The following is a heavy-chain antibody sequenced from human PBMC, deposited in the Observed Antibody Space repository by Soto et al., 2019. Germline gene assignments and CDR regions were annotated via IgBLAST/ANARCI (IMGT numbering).Heavy chain of an antibody. D-gene: IGHD5-12*01. Sequence: GGSLRLSCAASGFTVSSNYMSWVRQAPGKGLEWVSVIYSGGSTYYADSVKGRFTISRDNSKNTLYLQMNSLRAEDTAVYYCARETPLDLSGYDSYFDYWGQGTLVTVSS. CDR1: GFTVSSNY. V-gene: IGHV3-66*01. CDR3: ARETPLDLSGYDSYFDY. J-gene: IGHJ4*02. CDR2: IYSGGST.